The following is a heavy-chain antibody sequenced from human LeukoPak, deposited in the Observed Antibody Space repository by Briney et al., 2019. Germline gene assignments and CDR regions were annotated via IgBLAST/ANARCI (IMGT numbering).Heavy chain of an antibody. Sequence: PGGSLRLSCAASGFTFNSYGMHWVRQRQAPGKGLEWVAVISYDGSNKFYADSVKGRFTPSRDNSKNTLYLQMNSLRAEDTAVYYCAKSGVVWFGEFSPKRCYYMDVWGKGTTVTVSS. J-gene: IGHJ6*03. D-gene: IGHD3-10*01. V-gene: IGHV3-30*18. CDR3: AKSGVVWFGEFSPKRCYYMDV. CDR2: ISYDGSNK. CDR1: GFTFNSYG.